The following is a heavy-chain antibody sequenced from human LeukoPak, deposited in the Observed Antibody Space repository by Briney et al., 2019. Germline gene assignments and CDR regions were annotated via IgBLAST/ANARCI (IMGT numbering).Heavy chain of an antibody. V-gene: IGHV1-2*02. CDR2: ISLNSGDT. J-gene: IGHJ5*02. D-gene: IGHD3-10*01. CDR1: GYTFTASY. Sequence: ASVTVSCKASGYTFTASYMHWVRQAPGQGLEWVGWISLNSGDTNYAQKFQGRVTMTRDTSISAAYMELSSLTFDDTAVYYCATPSGGSGRWGDNWFDPWGQGTLVTVSS. CDR3: ATPSGGSGRWGDNWFDP.